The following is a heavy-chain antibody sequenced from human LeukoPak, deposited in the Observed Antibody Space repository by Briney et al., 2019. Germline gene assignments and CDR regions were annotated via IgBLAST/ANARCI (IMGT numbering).Heavy chain of an antibody. CDR2: INPNSGGT. Sequence: ASVKVSCKASGYTFTGYYMHWVRQAPGQGLEWMGWINPNSGGTNYAQKFQGRVTMTGDTSISTAYMELSRLRSDDTAVYYCALIAVAGTSFDYWGQGTLVTVSS. D-gene: IGHD6-19*01. CDR3: ALIAVAGTSFDY. J-gene: IGHJ4*02. V-gene: IGHV1-2*02. CDR1: GYTFTGYY.